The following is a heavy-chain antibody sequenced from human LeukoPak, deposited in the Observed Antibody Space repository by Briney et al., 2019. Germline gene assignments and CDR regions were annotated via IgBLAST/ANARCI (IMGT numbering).Heavy chain of an antibody. CDR2: FDPEDGET. J-gene: IGHJ6*03. D-gene: IGHD2-2*01. Sequence: VKVSCKVSGYTLTELSMHWVRQAPGKGLEWMGGFDPEDGETIYAQKFQGRVTMTEDTSTDTAYMELSSLRSEDTAVYYCATAYCSSTSCPPLYYMDVWGKGTTVTVSS. V-gene: IGHV1-24*01. CDR3: ATAYCSSTSCPPLYYMDV. CDR1: GYTLTELS.